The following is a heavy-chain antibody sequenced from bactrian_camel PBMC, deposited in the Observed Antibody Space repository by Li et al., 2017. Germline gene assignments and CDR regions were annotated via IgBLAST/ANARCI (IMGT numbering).Heavy chain of an antibody. CDR2: ITSDGTT. Sequence: HVQLVESGGGSVQAGGSLKLSCSASRASYSCMAWFRQAPGKERELVSTITSDGTTTYVDSVKGRFTISQDTAENALNLQMVSLKTEDTAMYYCAAEFAPIARRVGRTPRPNDYNIWGQGTQVTVS. D-gene: IGHD2*01. J-gene: IGHJ4*01. CDR1: RASYSC. CDR3: AAEFAPIARRVGRTPRPNDYNI. V-gene: IGHV3S53*01.